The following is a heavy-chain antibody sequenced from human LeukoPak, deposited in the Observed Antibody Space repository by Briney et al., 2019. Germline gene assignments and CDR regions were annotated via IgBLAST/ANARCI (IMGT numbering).Heavy chain of an antibody. J-gene: IGHJ5*02. V-gene: IGHV4-34*01. CDR1: GGSFSGYY. CDR3: ARSDSSSSRTSWFDP. CDR2: INHSGST. Sequence: SETLSLTCAVYGGSFSGYYWSWIRQPPGKGLEWIGEINHSGSTNYNPSLKSRVTISVDTSKNQFSLKLSSVTAADTAVYYCARSDSSSSRTSWFDPWGQGTLVTVSS. D-gene: IGHD6-6*01.